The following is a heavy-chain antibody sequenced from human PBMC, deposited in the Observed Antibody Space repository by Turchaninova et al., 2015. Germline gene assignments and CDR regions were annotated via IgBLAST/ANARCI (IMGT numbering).Heavy chain of an antibody. D-gene: IGHD1-14*01. CDR2: LFTCDSDS. CDR1: GYNFIEYW. V-gene: IGHV5-51*01. J-gene: IGHJ2*01. CDR3: ARHGITRAYWYFDL. Sequence: EEQLVQSGPEVNKPGESLKISCKASGYNFIEYWIGWVTPMPGKGLGWLGILFTCDSDSMTSSYLHGHVTVPTPISTSTANRRGSGLKASDSAMYYCARHGITRAYWYFDLWGRGTLVNVSS.